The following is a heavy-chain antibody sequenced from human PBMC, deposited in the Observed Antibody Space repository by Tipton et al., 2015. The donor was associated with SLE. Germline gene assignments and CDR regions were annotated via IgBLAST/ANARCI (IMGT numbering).Heavy chain of an antibody. V-gene: IGHV5-51*01. D-gene: IGHD1-20*01. Sequence: QLVQSGAEVKKPGESLKISCKGSGYSFTSYWIGWVRQMPGKGLEWMGIIYPGDSDTRYSPSFQGQFTISADKSISTAYLQWSSLKASATAMYYGARHVEITGTSSRVDYWGQGTLVTVSS. CDR3: ARHVEITGTSSRVDY. J-gene: IGHJ4*02. CDR1: GYSFTSYW. CDR2: IYPGDSDT.